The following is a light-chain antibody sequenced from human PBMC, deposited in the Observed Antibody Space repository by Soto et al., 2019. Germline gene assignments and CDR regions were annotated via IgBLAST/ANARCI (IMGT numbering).Light chain of an antibody. Sequence: EIVLTQSPATLSLSPGERATLSCRASQSVGIHLAWYQQRPGQPPRLLIYDASNRATGVPVRFSGSGSGTEFTLTVSSLEPEDSAVYYCQHRRDWWTFGQGTKVTIK. V-gene: IGKV3-11*01. CDR3: QHRRDWWT. CDR2: DAS. J-gene: IGKJ1*01. CDR1: QSVGIH.